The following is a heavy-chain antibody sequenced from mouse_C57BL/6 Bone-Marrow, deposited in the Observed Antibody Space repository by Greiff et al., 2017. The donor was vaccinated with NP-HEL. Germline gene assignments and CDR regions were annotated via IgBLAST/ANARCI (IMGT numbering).Heavy chain of an antibody. CDR2: IYPRDGST. Sequence: VKLLESGPELVKPGASVKLSCKASGYTFTSYDINWVKQRPGQGLEWIGWIYPRDGSTKYTEKFKGKATLNVDTSSSTAYMDLHSLTSEDSAVYFCARGDGSFDYWGQGTTLTVSS. CDR3: ARGDGSFDY. D-gene: IGHD1-1*01. J-gene: IGHJ2*01. V-gene: IGHV1-85*01. CDR1: GYTFTSYD.